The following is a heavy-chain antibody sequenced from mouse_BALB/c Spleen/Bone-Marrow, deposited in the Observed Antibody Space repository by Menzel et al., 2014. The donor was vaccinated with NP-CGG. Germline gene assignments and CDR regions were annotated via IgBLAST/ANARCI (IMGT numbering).Heavy chain of an antibody. CDR3: ARSEGYDYDWFAY. D-gene: IGHD2-4*01. J-gene: IGHJ3*01. CDR2: IYPYNGGT. Sequence: EVQLQESGPELVKPGASVKISCKASGYTFTDYNMHWVKQSHGKSLEWIGYIYPYNGGTGYNQKFKSKATLIVDNSSSTAYMELRSLTSEDSAVYYCARSEGYDYDWFAYWGQGTLVTVSA. CDR1: GYTFTDYN. V-gene: IGHV1S29*02.